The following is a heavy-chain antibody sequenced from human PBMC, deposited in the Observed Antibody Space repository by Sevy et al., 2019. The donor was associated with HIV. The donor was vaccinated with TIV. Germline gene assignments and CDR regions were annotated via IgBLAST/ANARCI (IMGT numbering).Heavy chain of an antibody. J-gene: IGHJ5*02. CDR3: AKEGYYYDGRSHDWFDP. Sequence: GGSLRLSCAASGFNFSPYAMHWVRQAPGKGLEWVAVISKDGRNDNYADSVKGRFTVSRDNAKNAMYLKMNSLRLEDPAVYDCAKEGYYYDGRSHDWFDPWGQGSLVTVSS. CDR1: GFNFSPYA. D-gene: IGHD3-3*01. V-gene: IGHV3-30*18. CDR2: ISKDGRND.